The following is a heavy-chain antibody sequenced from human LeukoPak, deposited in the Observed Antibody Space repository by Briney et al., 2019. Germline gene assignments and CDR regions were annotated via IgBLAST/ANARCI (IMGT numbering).Heavy chain of an antibody. Sequence: GGSLRLSXAASGFTFSSYAMSWVRQAPGKGLEWVSAICGSGGSTYYADSVKGRFTISRDNSKNTLYLQMNSLRAEDTAVYYCAKDEEAVVPAATIPLDYWGQGTLVTVSS. D-gene: IGHD2-2*01. CDR2: ICGSGGST. V-gene: IGHV3-23*01. J-gene: IGHJ4*02. CDR3: AKDEEAVVPAATIPLDY. CDR1: GFTFSSYA.